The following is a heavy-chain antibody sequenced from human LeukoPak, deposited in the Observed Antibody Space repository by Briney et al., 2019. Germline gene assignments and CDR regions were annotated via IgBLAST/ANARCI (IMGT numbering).Heavy chain of an antibody. V-gene: IGHV4-34*01. CDR3: ARGRQYYYGSGRPRAPFDY. CDR2: INHSGST. CDR1: CGSFSGYY. Sequence: KPSETLSLTCAVYCGSFSGYYWSWIRQPPGKGLEWIGEINHSGSTNYNPSLKSRVTISVDTSKNQFSPKLSSVTAADTAVYYCARGRQYYYGSGRPRAPFDYWGQGTLVTVSS. J-gene: IGHJ4*02. D-gene: IGHD3-10*01.